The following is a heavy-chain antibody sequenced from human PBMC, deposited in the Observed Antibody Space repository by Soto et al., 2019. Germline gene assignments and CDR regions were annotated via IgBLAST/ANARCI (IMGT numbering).Heavy chain of an antibody. CDR1: GGSISDYC. CDR2: ICYTGTT. CDR3: GRLGRWLQPLDS. Sequence: PSETLSLTCTVSGGSISDYCWSWIRQPPGKGLEWVGYICYTGTTTYNPSLKSRLTLSLDTSNNQFSLILRSVSAADQAVYYCGRLGRWLQPLDSWGQGTLGTPPQ. J-gene: IGHJ4*02. V-gene: IGHV4-59*08. D-gene: IGHD5-12*01.